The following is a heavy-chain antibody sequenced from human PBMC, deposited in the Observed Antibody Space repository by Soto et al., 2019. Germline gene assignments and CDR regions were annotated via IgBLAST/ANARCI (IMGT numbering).Heavy chain of an antibody. CDR3: AGPDVAAAGPLSS. J-gene: IGHJ4*02. CDR2: IYYSGST. D-gene: IGHD6-13*01. V-gene: IGHV4-39*01. CDR1: GGYISSISYY. Sequence: SETRCRTGTVSGGYISSISYYWVWILQPPGKGLEWIGSIYYSGSTYYNPSLKSRVTISVDTSKNQFSLKLSSVTAADTAVYYCAGPDVAAAGPLSSWGQGNLVTVSS.